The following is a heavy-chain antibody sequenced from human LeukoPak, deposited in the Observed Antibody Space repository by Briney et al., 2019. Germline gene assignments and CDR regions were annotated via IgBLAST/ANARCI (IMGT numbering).Heavy chain of an antibody. CDR2: IWYDGSNK. D-gene: IGHD2-2*01. Sequence: GRSLRLSCAASGFTFSSYGMHWVRQAPGKGLEWVAVIWYDGSNKYYADSVKGRFTISRDNSKNTLYLQMNSLRAEDTAVYYRARDHRPYRSSTSCYRGYYGMDVWGQGTTVTVSS. V-gene: IGHV3-33*01. CDR1: GFTFSSYG. J-gene: IGHJ6*02. CDR3: ARDHRPYRSSTSCYRGYYGMDV.